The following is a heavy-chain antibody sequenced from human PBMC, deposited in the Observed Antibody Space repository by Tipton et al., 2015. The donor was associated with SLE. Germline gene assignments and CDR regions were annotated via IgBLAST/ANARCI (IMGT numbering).Heavy chain of an antibody. CDR1: GFPFRRNW. CDR3: VREGDTVFDY. Sequence: SLRLSCEASGFPFRRNWMHWVRQAPGKGLVWVSRMNSDGSNIFYSDSVKGRFTISRDNAKNTVYLQMNSLRAEDTAVYYCVREGDTVFDYWGQGTLVTVSS. CDR2: MNSDGSNI. V-gene: IGHV3-74*01. J-gene: IGHJ4*02. D-gene: IGHD5-18*01.